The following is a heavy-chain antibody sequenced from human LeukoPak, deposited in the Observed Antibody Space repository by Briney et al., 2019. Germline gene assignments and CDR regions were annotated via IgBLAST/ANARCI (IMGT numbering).Heavy chain of an antibody. CDR3: ARGPTSGRWFDP. V-gene: IGHV3-11*06. CDR1: GLTFSAYY. Sequence: PGGSLGLSCAASGLTFSAYYMSWVRQAPGKGLEWVSYISNSGSYTNYADSVKGRFTISRDNAKNSLSLQMNSLRAEDMAVYYCARGPTSGRWFDPWGHGTLVTVSS. CDR2: ISNSGSYT. J-gene: IGHJ5*02. D-gene: IGHD2-2*01.